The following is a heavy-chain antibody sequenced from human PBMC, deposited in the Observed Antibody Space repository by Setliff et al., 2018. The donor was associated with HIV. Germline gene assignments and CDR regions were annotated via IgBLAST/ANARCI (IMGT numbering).Heavy chain of an antibody. D-gene: IGHD3-10*01. Sequence: LSCAASAFNFSNYWMNWVRQAPGKGLEWVANIKQDGREKYYVDSMKGRIAISRDNAKNSLYLQLYSLRAEDTAVYYCARGAMGVGLYIWFGELSHVDSWGQGTLVTVS. CDR3: ARGAMGVGLYIWFGELSHVDS. J-gene: IGHJ4*02. CDR2: IKQDGREK. V-gene: IGHV3-7*03. CDR1: AFNFSNYW.